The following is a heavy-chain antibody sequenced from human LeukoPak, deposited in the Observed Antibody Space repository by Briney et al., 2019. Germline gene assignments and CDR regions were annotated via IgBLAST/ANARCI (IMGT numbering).Heavy chain of an antibody. J-gene: IGHJ6*04. D-gene: IGHD2-15*01. CDR1: GGSISSGDYY. CDR3: ARESTLGSGGVDV. V-gene: IGHV4-30-4*01. Sequence: SQTLSLTCTVSGGSISSGDYYWSWIRQPPGKGLEWIGYIYHSGSTYYNPSLKSRVTISVDTSKNQFSLKLSSVTAADTAVYYCARESTLGSGGVDVWGKGTTVTVSS. CDR2: IYHSGST.